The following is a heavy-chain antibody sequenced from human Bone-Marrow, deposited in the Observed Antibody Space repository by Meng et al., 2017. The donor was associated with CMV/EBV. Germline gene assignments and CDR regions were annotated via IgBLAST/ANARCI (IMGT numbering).Heavy chain of an antibody. CDR2: IWWNRGSI. Sequence: SLKISCSASGFTFYYYAMHWVRQAPGKGLEWVSGIWWNRGSIGYADSVKGRFTISRDNAKNSLYLQKNSLRAEDTALYYCAKDLKLGVNLNYYYNGMEVWGQGTTVTLCS. D-gene: IGHD7-27*01. CDR3: AKDLKLGVNLNYYYNGMEV. CDR1: GFTFYYYA. V-gene: IGHV3-9*01. J-gene: IGHJ6*02.